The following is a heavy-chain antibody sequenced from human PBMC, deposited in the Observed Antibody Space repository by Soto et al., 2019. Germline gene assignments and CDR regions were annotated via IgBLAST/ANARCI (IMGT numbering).Heavy chain of an antibody. CDR3: GRSGTSYVFWSVYYSGYDYTYYGMDV. D-gene: IGHD3-3*01. J-gene: IGHJ6*04. V-gene: IGHV1-8*01. CDR2: MNPNSGNT. CDR1: GYTFTSYD. Sequence: ASVKVSCKASGYTFTSYDINWVRQATGQGLEWMGWMNPNSGNTGYAQKFQGRVTMTRNTSISTAYMELSSLRSEDTAVYYCGRSGTSYVFWSVYYSGYDYTYYGMDVWGKGTTVTVSS.